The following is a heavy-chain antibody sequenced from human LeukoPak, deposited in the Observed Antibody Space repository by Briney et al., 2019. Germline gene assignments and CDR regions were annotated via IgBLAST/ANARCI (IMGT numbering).Heavy chain of an antibody. V-gene: IGHV3-21*01. CDR3: ARDRNYDYFDY. CDR1: GFTFSSYS. J-gene: IGHJ4*02. Sequence: GGSLRLSCAASGFTFSSYSMNWVRQAPGKGLEWVSSISSSSSYIYYADSVKGRFTISRDNSKNTLYLQMNSLRAEDTALYYCARDRNYDYFDYWGQGTLVTVSS. CDR2: ISSSSSYI. D-gene: IGHD4-11*01.